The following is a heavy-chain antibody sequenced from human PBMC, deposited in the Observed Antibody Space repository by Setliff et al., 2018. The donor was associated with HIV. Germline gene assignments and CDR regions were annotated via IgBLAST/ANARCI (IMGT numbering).Heavy chain of an antibody. Sequence: PGESLKISCKGSGYYFTTFWIGWVRQMPGKGLEWMGLIYPGDSDTRYSPSFQGQVTISADKSTNTLFLQWSSLKASDTAMYYCVRPLGRSSSQGWFDPWGQGTLVTVSS. V-gene: IGHV5-51*01. CDR1: GYYFTTFW. J-gene: IGHJ5*02. CDR2: IYPGDSDT. D-gene: IGHD6-6*01. CDR3: VRPLGRSSSQGWFDP.